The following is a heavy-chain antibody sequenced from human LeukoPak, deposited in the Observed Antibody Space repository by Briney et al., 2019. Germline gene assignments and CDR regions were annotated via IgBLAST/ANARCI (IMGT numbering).Heavy chain of an antibody. CDR2: ISNSGRTM. V-gene: IGHV3-48*03. CDR3: ARGTGGM. Sequence: QPGGSLRLSCAASGFTFSSYEMNWVRQAPGKGLEWVSYISNSGRTMFYADSVKGRFTISRDNAKNSLYLQLNSLRAEDTAVYYCARGTGGMWGQGTMVTVSS. CDR1: GFTFSSYE. J-gene: IGHJ3*01. D-gene: IGHD3-16*01.